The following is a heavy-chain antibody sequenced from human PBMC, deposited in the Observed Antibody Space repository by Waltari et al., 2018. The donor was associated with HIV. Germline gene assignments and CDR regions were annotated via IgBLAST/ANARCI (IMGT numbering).Heavy chain of an antibody. CDR2: IHTSGSN. J-gene: IGHJ5*02. Sequence: QVQLQESGPGLVKPSQTLSLTCSVSGGSIGSDSFFWTWIQQPAGKRLEWIGRIHTSGSNSYNPSLNSRVTISLDTSKNQFLLNLNSVTAADTAVYYCARESRVYGRSNSYNWFDPWGQGTLVTVSS. D-gene: IGHD2-2*01. V-gene: IGHV4-61*02. CDR1: GGSIGSDSFF. CDR3: ARESRVYGRSNSYNWFDP.